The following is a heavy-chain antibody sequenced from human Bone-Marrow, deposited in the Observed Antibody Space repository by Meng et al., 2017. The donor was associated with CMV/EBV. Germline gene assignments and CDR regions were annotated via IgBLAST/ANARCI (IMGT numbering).Heavy chain of an antibody. Sequence: GESLKISCAASGFTFSRYSVNWVRQAPGKGLEWVSSISSGGSHINYADSLRGRFTISRDNAKNSLYLQMNSLRAEDTAVYYCARDVVDCTNGVCARRGMDVWGQGTTVTVSS. CDR1: GFTFSRYS. V-gene: IGHV3-21*01. CDR2: ISSGGSHI. D-gene: IGHD2-8*01. CDR3: ARDVVDCTNGVCARRGMDV. J-gene: IGHJ6*02.